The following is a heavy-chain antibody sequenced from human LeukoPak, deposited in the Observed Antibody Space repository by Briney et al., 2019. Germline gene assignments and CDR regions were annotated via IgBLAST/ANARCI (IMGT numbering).Heavy chain of an antibody. CDR1: GYTFTSYY. CDR3: ARRIAVAGDAFDI. J-gene: IGHJ3*02. V-gene: IGHV1-46*01. CDR2: INPSGGST. Sequence: ASVKVSCTASGYTFTSYYMHRVRQAPGQGLEWMGIINPSGGSTSYAQKFQGRVTITAGESTSTAYMELSSLRSEDTAVYYCARRIAVAGDAFDIWGQGTMVTVSS. D-gene: IGHD6-19*01.